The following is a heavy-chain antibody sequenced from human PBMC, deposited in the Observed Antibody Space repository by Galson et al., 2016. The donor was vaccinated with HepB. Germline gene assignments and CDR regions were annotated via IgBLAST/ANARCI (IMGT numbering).Heavy chain of an antibody. V-gene: IGHV3-74*01. CDR2: VNGDGSSA. D-gene: IGHD5-24*01. J-gene: IGHJ3*02. CDR3: ARDVSGDGHTDAFDI. CDR1: GFTFSSYW. Sequence: SLRLSCAASGFTFSSYWMDWARQAPGKGLVWVSRVNGDGSSASYADSVKGRFTISRDNAKNTLYLQMNSLRAEDTAVYYCARDVSGDGHTDAFDIWGQGTMVTVSS.